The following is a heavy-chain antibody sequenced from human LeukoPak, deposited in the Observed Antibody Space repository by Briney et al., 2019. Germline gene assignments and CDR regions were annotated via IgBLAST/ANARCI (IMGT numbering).Heavy chain of an antibody. CDR2: IIPILGIA. V-gene: IGHV1-69*02. Sequence: SVKVSCKASGGTFSSYTISWVRQAPGQGLEWMGRIIPILGIANYAQKFQGRVTITADKSTSTAYMELSSLRSEDTAVYYCAANLYDFWSGYYGRFDNWGQGTLVTVSS. J-gene: IGHJ4*02. CDR3: AANLYDFWSGYYGRFDN. CDR1: GGTFSSYT. D-gene: IGHD3-3*01.